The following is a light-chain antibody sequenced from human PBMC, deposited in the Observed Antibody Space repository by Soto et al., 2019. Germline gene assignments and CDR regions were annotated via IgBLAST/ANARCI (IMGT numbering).Light chain of an antibody. Sequence: QPVLTQPASVSGSPGQSITISCTGTSSDVGGYNYVSWSQHHPGKAPQLIIFEVSNRPSGVSNRFSGSKSGNTASLTISGLQAEDEADYYCSSYRSSSTYVFGTGTKV. J-gene: IGLJ1*01. CDR2: EVS. CDR3: SSYRSSSTYV. CDR1: SSDVGGYNY. V-gene: IGLV2-14*01.